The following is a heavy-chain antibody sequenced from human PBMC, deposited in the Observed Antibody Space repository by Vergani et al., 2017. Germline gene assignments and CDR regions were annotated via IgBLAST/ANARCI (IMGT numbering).Heavy chain of an antibody. CDR1: AFAFKDYA. V-gene: IGHV3-23*04. CDR3: AKANPRNSGYDYLYYYHAIDV. Sequence: GQLVESGGGVVQPGGSLRLSCAASAFAFKDYAMNWVRQAPGKGLEWVSGISGSGGSTYYAGSVKGRFTISRDSSKNTLYLQMNSLSVGDTAVYYCAKANPRNSGYDYLYYYHAIDVWGQGTTVTVSS. J-gene: IGHJ6*02. D-gene: IGHD5-12*01. CDR2: ISGSGGST.